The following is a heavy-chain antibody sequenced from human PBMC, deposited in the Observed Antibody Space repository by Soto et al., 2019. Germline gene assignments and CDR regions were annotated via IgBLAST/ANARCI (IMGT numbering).Heavy chain of an antibody. Sequence: EVQLVESGGGLVKPGGSLRLSCAASGFTFSNAWMSWVRQAPGKGLEWVGRIKSKTDGGTTDYAAPVKGRFTISRDDSKNTLYLQMNSPKTEDTAVYYCTTDEAVAGTSWYFDYWGQGTLVTVSS. J-gene: IGHJ4*02. CDR1: GFTFSNAW. V-gene: IGHV3-15*01. CDR2: IKSKTDGGTT. D-gene: IGHD6-19*01. CDR3: TTDEAVAGTSWYFDY.